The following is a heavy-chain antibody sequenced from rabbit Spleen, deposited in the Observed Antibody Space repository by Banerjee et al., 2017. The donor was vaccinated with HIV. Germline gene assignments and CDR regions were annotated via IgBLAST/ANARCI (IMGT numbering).Heavy chain of an antibody. J-gene: IGHJ3*01. Sequence: QLKETGGGLVQPGGSLTLSCKASGFDFSSYYMSWVRQTPGKGLEWIGYFDPVFGGTYYASWVNGRFTISSDNAQNTVDLQMSSLTAADTATYFCARSLYWSSGWGDLWGQGTLVTVS. CDR2: FDPVFGGT. CDR1: GFDFSSYY. D-gene: IGHD4-1*01. V-gene: IGHV1S7*01. CDR3: ARSLYWSSGWGDL.